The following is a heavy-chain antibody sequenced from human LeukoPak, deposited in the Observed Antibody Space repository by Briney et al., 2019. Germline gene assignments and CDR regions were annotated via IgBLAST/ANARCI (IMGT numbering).Heavy chain of an antibody. CDR3: ARASAGLSSGSYSP. J-gene: IGHJ5*02. Sequence: SETLSLTCAVYGGSFSGYYWSWIRQPPGKGLEWIGEINHSGSTNYNPSLKSRVTISVDTSKNQFSLKLSSVTAADTAVYYCARASAGLSSGSYSPWGQGTLVTVSS. CDR2: INHSGST. CDR1: GGSFSGYY. V-gene: IGHV4-34*01. D-gene: IGHD3-10*01.